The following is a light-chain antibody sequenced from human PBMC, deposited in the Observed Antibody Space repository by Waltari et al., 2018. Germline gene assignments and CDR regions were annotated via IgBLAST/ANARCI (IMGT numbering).Light chain of an antibody. V-gene: IGKV3-15*01. CDR1: QSVTTN. CDR3: HQYNNWPPNT. CDR2: RAS. J-gene: IGKJ2*01. Sequence: ETLMTQSPATLSVSPGQRVTLSCRASQSVTTNLAWYQQKPGQAPRLLIYRASTLATGVPARFSGSGSGTEFTLTINALQSEDFAVYYCHQYNNWPPNTFGQGTLLEIK.